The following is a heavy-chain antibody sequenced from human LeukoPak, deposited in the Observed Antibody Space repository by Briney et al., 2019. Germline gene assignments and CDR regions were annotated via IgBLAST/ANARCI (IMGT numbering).Heavy chain of an antibody. CDR2: ISASGVST. J-gene: IGHJ4*02. V-gene: IGHV3-23*01. CDR3: AKEGAAAAGLDY. Sequence: GGSLRLSCVGSGFTFSNYVMSWVRQAPGKALEWVSSISASGVSTYYADSVKGRFTISRDNSKNTLYLQMNSLRAEDTAVYYCAKEGAAAAGLDYWGQGTLVTVSS. CDR1: GFTFSNYV. D-gene: IGHD6-13*01.